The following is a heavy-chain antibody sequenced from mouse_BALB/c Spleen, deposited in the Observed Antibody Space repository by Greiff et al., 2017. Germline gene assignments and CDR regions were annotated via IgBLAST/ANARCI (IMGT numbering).Heavy chain of an antibody. CDR3: ARHGYDGYYFDY. CDR2: ISSGGSYT. D-gene: IGHD2-3*01. Sequence: EVQGVESGGDLVKPGGSLKLSCAASGFTFSSYGMSWVRQTPDKRLEWVATISSGGSYTYYPDSVKGRFTISRDNAKNTLYLQMSSLRSEDTAMYYCARHGYDGYYFDYWGQGTTLTVSS. CDR1: GFTFSSYG. V-gene: IGHV5-6*01. J-gene: IGHJ2*01.